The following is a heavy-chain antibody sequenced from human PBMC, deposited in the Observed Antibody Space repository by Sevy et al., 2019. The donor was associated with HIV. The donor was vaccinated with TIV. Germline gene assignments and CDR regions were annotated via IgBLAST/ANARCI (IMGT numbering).Heavy chain of an antibody. CDR1: GFTFSSYS. D-gene: IGHD4-17*01. CDR2: ISSSSSTI. V-gene: IGHV3-48*02. CDR3: ARDDDYGDYGTGFDY. Sequence: GGSLRLSCAASGFTFSSYSMNWVRQAPGKGLEWVSYISSSSSTIYYADSVKGRFTISRDNAKNSLYLQMNSLRDEDTAVHYCARDDDYGDYGTGFDYWGQGTLVTVSS. J-gene: IGHJ4*02.